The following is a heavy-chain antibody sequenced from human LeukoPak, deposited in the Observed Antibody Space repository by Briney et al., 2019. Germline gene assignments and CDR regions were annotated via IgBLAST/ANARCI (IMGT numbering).Heavy chain of an antibody. CDR1: GFXFSSYA. V-gene: IGHV3-30-3*01. Sequence: GRSLRLSCGASGFXFSSYAIHWVRQAPGKGLEWVAVISYDGSNKYYADSVKGRFTISRDNSKNTLYLQMNSLRAEDTAVYYCARGKFSSSGWYVDYWGQGTLVTVSS. CDR2: ISYDGSNK. J-gene: IGHJ4*02. D-gene: IGHD6-19*01. CDR3: ARGKFSSSGWYVDY.